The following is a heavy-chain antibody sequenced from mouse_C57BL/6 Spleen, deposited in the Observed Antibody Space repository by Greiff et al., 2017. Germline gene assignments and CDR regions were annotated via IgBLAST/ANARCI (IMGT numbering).Heavy chain of an antibody. Sequence: EVQLQQSGAELVKPGASVKLSCTASGFNIKDYYMHWVKQRTEQGLEWIGRIDPEDGETKYAPKFQGKATITADTSSNTAYLQLSSLTSEDTGVYYCARSFVITTVVANFDYWGQGTTLTVSS. CDR3: ARSFVITTVVANFDY. CDR1: GFNIKDYY. CDR2: IDPEDGET. V-gene: IGHV14-2*01. J-gene: IGHJ2*01. D-gene: IGHD1-1*01.